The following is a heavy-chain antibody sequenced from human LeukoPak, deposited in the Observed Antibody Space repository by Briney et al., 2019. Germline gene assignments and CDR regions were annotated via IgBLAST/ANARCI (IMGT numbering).Heavy chain of an antibody. Sequence: GGSLRLSCAASGFTFSNAWMNWVRQSPGKGLEWVGRIKSKTDGGTIDYGAPVKGRFTISRDDSKNTLYLQMNSLKTEDTAVYYCTTESWNYDILTGYYFDFDYWGQGTLVTVSS. CDR1: GFTFSNAW. D-gene: IGHD3-9*01. J-gene: IGHJ4*02. CDR3: TTESWNYDILTGYYFDFDY. V-gene: IGHV3-15*01. CDR2: IKSKTDGGTI.